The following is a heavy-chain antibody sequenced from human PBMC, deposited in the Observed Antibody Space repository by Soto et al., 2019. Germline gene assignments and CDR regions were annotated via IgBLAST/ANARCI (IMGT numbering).Heavy chain of an antibody. D-gene: IGHD6-13*01. Sequence: PSETLSLTGTFAGCYSSGYYGIWIRHPAGKGLECIGRIYTTGSTNYNPSFKSRVTMSLDTSKNQFSLQRSSVTAADTAVYYCASDDEGITAAGVYWGQGTL. V-gene: IGHV4-4*07. CDR3: ASDDEGITAAGVY. CDR1: GCYSSGYY. CDR2: IYTTGST. J-gene: IGHJ4*02.